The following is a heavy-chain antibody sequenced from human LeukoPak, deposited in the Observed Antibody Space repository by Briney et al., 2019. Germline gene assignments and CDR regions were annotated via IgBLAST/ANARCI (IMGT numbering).Heavy chain of an antibody. D-gene: IGHD6-19*01. CDR1: SASISSYY. V-gene: IGHV4-59*01. J-gene: IGHJ4*02. CDR2: IQNTGGA. Sequence: PSETLSLTCTVSSASISSYYWGWIRQSPGKGLEWIGYIQNTGGATYNPSLKSRVRISKDTSKNQFSLQVRSVTAADTAVYYCVKHGSGWSFDYWGQGTLVTVSS. CDR3: VKHGSGWSFDY.